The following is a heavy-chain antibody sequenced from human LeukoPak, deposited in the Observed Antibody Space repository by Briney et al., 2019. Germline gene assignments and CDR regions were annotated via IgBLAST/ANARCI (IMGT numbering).Heavy chain of an antibody. J-gene: IGHJ6*03. CDR2: IYYSGST. CDR3: ARVGSRGSGWYLPYYYYYYMDV. V-gene: IGHV4-59*01. Sequence: SETLSLTCTVSGGSISSYYWSWIRQPPGKGLEWIGYIYYSGSTNYNPSLKSRVTISVDTSKNQFSLKLSSVTAADTAVYYCARVGSRGSGWYLPYYYYYYMDVWGKGTTVTISS. CDR1: GGSISSYY. D-gene: IGHD6-19*01.